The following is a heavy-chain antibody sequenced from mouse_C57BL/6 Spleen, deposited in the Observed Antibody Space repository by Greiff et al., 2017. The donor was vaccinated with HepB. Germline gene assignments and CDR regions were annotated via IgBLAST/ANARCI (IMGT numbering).Heavy chain of an antibody. J-gene: IGHJ3*01. Sequence: EVKLVESGGGLVKPGGSLKLSCAASGFTFSSYTMYWVRQTPEKRLEWVATISGGGGNTYYPDSVKGRFTISRDNANNTLYLQMSSLRSEDTALYYCARPHYYGSSLPFAYWCQGTLVTVSA. CDR2: ISGGGGNT. CDR1: GFTFSSYT. D-gene: IGHD1-1*01. V-gene: IGHV5-9*01. CDR3: ARPHYYGSSLPFAY.